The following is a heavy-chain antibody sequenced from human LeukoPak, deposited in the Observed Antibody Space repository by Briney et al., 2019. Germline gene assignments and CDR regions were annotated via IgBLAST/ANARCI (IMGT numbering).Heavy chain of an antibody. CDR2: IYPGGSS. V-gene: IGHV4-30-2*06. J-gene: IGHJ6*02. Sequence: SETLSLTCTVSGGSITSGYYYWAWIRQSPGKGLEWIGYIYPGGSSYYNPSLESRVTISVDTSKNQFSLKLSSVTAADTAVYYCARLPYYYDSSGYRGVGHYYYGMDVWGQGTTVTVSS. CDR3: ARLPYYYDSSGYRGVGHYYYGMDV. CDR1: GGSITSGYYY. D-gene: IGHD3-22*01.